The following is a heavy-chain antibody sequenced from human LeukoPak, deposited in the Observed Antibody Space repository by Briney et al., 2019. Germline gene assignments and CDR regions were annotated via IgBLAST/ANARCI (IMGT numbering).Heavy chain of an antibody. CDR2: FDPEDGET. V-gene: IGHV1-24*01. J-gene: IGHJ5*02. D-gene: IGHD2-2*02. CDR1: GYTLIELS. CDR3: ATLSAEYQLLYGWFDP. Sequence: ASVKVSCKVSGYTLIELSMHWVRQAPGKGLEWMGGFDPEDGETIYAQKFQGRVTMTEDTSTDTAYMELSSLRSEDTAVYYCATLSAEYQLLYGWFDPWGQGTLVTVSS.